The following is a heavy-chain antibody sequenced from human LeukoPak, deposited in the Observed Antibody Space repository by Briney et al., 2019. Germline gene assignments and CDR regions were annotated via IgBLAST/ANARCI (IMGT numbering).Heavy chain of an antibody. CDR2: ISHSGTFI. J-gene: IGHJ4*02. CDR1: GFTFSTYT. V-gene: IGHV3-21*01. D-gene: IGHD5-24*01. CDR3: VREEGLGDAYNVFDY. Sequence: GGSLRLSCAAFGFTFSTYTMNWVRQAPGKGLEWVSFISHSGTFIDYADSARGRFTISRDNAKNSLYLQMTSLRAEDTAIYYCVREEGLGDAYNVFDYWGQGAPVTVSS.